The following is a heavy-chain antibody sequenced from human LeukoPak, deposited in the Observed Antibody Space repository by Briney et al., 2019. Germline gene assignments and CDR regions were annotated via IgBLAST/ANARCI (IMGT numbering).Heavy chain of an antibody. CDR2: IYYRGKT. V-gene: IGHV4-39*07. D-gene: IGHD6-6*01. CDR1: GASLTSTASY. J-gene: IGHJ6*03. Sequence: TTSETLSLTCAVAGASLTSTASYWGWIRQPPGKGLEWIGSIYYRGKTSYNPSLKSRVTISVDTSKNQFSLKLSSVTAADTAVYYCAREAARPYYYYYYYMDVWGKGTTVTVSS. CDR3: AREAARPYYYYYYYMDV.